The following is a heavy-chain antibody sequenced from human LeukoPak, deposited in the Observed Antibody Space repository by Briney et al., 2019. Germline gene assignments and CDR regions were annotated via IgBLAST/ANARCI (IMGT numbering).Heavy chain of an antibody. CDR2: INPNNGGT. CDR3: ARGRGTTSSNFDY. J-gene: IGHJ4*02. V-gene: IGHV1-2*02. Sequence: ASVKVSCKASGYTFTGYYMHWGRQAPGQGLKWMGWINPNNGGTNYAQKFQGRVTMTRDTSISTAYMELSRLTSDDTAVYYCARGRGTTSSNFDYWGQGTLVTVSS. CDR1: GYTFTGYY. D-gene: IGHD2-2*01.